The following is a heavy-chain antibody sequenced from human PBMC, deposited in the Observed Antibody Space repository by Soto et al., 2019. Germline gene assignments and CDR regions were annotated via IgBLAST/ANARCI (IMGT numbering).Heavy chain of an antibody. CDR1: GFSLSTSGVG. D-gene: IGHD3-3*01. CDR3: AREWPRLNWFDP. J-gene: IGHJ5*02. Sequence: QITLKESGPTLVKPTQTLTLTCTFSGFSLSTSGVGVGWIRQPPGKALEWLALVYWDDDKRYSPSLKSRLTITKDTSKNQVVRTMTNMDPVDTATYYCAREWPRLNWFDPWGQGTLVTVSS. CDR2: VYWDDDK. V-gene: IGHV2-5*02.